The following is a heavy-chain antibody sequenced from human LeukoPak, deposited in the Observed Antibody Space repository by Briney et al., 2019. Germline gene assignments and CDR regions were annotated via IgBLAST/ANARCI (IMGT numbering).Heavy chain of an antibody. D-gene: IGHD3-16*01. CDR1: GGTFSSYA. J-gene: IGHJ4*02. Sequence: ASVKVSCKASGGTFSSYAISWVRQAPGQGLEWMGGIIPIFGTANYAQKFQGRVTITTDESTSTAYMELSSLRSEDTAVYYCASFGGATDFDYWGQGTLVTVSS. CDR2: IIPIFGTA. V-gene: IGHV1-69*05. CDR3: ASFGGATDFDY.